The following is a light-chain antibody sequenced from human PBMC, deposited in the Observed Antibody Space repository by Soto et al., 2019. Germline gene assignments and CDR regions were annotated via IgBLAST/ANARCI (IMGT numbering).Light chain of an antibody. CDR1: SSDVGGYNY. CDR2: EVT. CDR3: SSYAASNNFYFV. J-gene: IGLJ7*01. Sequence: QSALTQPPSASGSPGQSVTISCTGTSSDVGGYNYVSWYQQYPGRAPKLMIYEVTKRPSGVPDRFSGSKSGNTASLTVSGLQAEDDAEYYCSSYAASNNFYFVFGGGTQLTVL. V-gene: IGLV2-8*01.